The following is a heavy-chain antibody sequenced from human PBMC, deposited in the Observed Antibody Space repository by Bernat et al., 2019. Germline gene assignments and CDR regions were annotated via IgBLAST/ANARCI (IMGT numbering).Heavy chain of an antibody. CDR2: IYPGDSDT. CDR3: ARHRTTVSSIYWHFDL. Sequence: EVQLVQSGTEVKKPGESLKISCKGSGYTFSNYWIAWVRQMPGKGVEWMGIIYPGDSDTRYSPSFQGHVTISADRSISAAFLQWSSLKASDTAIYYCARHRTTVSSIYWHFDLWGRGTLVTVSS. CDR1: GYTFSNYW. J-gene: IGHJ2*01. V-gene: IGHV5-51*01. D-gene: IGHD3-3*02.